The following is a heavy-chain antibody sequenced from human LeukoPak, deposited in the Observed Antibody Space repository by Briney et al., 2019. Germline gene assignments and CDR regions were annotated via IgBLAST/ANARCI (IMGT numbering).Heavy chain of an antibody. D-gene: IGHD3-22*01. J-gene: IGHJ4*02. CDR2: INHSGST. Sequence: TSETLSLTCAVYGGSFSGYYWSWIRQPPGKGLERIGEINHSGSTNYNPSLKSRVTISVDTSKNQFSLKLSSVTAADTAVYYCARRRRRDYYDSSGYIFDYWGQGTLVTVSS. CDR3: ARRRRRDYYDSSGYIFDY. V-gene: IGHV4-34*01. CDR1: GGSFSGYY.